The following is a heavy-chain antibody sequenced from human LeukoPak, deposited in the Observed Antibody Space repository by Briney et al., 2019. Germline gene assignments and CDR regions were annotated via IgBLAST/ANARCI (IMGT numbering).Heavy chain of an antibody. D-gene: IGHD4-23*01. V-gene: IGHV1-46*01. CDR3: ARRAIRRWWFDP. J-gene: IGHJ5*02. CDR2: INPSGGST. Sequence: ASVKVSCKASGYTFTSYYMHWVRQAPGQGLEWMGIINPSGGSTSYAQKSQGRVTMTRDTSTSTVYMELSSLRSEDTAVYYCARRAIRRWWFDPWGRGTLVTVSS. CDR1: GYTFTSYY.